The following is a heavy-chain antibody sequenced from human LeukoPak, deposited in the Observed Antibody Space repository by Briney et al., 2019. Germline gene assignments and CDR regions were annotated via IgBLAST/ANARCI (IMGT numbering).Heavy chain of an antibody. Sequence: SQTLSLTCTVSGGSISSGGYYWSWIRQHPGKGLEWIGYIYYSGSTYYNPSLKSRVTISVDTSKNQFSLKLSSVTAADTAVYYCARVLYSQIWFDPWGQGTLVTVPS. V-gene: IGHV4-31*03. CDR2: IYYSGST. D-gene: IGHD2-15*01. CDR1: GGSISSGGYY. J-gene: IGHJ5*02. CDR3: ARVLYSQIWFDP.